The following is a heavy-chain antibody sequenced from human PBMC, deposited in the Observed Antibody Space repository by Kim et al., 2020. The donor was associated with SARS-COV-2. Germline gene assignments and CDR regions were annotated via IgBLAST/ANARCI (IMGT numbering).Heavy chain of an antibody. CDR3: ARVHSRVDYYDSSGYYFWFDP. D-gene: IGHD3-22*01. V-gene: IGHV4-31*03. J-gene: IGHJ5*02. CDR1: GGSISSGGYY. CDR2: IYYSGST. Sequence: SETLSLTCTVSGGSISSGGYYWSWIRQHPGKGLEWIGYIYYSGSTYYNPSLKSRVTISVDTSKNQFSLKLSSVTAADTAVYYCARVHSRVDYYDSSGYYFWFDPWGQGTLVTVSS.